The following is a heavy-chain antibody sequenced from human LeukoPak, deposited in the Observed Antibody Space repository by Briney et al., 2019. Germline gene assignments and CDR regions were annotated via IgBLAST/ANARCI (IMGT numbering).Heavy chain of an antibody. CDR1: GGSINSYY. D-gene: IGHD3-10*01. Sequence: SETLSLTCTVSGGSINSYYWSWIRQPPGKGLEWIGYIHYSGSTNYNPSLKGRVTMSVDTSKNQFSLNLSSVTAADTAVYYCARDSVSYYFDYWAREPWSPSPQ. J-gene: IGHJ4*02. CDR3: ARDSVSYYFDY. V-gene: IGHV4-59*01. CDR2: IHYSGST.